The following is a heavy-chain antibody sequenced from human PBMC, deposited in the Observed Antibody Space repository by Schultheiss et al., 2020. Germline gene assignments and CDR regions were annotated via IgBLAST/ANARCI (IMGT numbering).Heavy chain of an antibody. CDR2: IYYSGST. CDR1: GGSISSGGYY. V-gene: IGHV4-31*03. Sequence: SQTLSLTCTVSGGSISSGGYYWSWIRQHPGKGLEWIGYIYYSGSTYYNPSLKSRVTISVDTSKNQFSLKLSSVTAADTAVYYCASSYCSSTSCPIVMDVWGKGTTVTVSS. D-gene: IGHD2-2*01. J-gene: IGHJ6*03. CDR3: ASSYCSSTSCPIVMDV.